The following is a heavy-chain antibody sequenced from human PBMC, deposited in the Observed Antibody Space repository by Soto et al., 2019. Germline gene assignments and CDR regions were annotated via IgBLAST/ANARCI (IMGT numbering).Heavy chain of an antibody. V-gene: IGHV4-39*01. CDR2: IYYSGRT. J-gene: IGHJ4*02. CDR3: TRHEGGAAADRPLDY. CDR1: GGSISSYY. D-gene: IGHD6-13*01. Sequence: SETLSLTCTVSGGSISSYYWGWIRQAPGKGLEWIASIYYSGRTHNNPALKSRVTMSVDTYTNQFSLKMNAVTAADTAVYYCTRHEGGAAADRPLDYWGQGTLVTVCS.